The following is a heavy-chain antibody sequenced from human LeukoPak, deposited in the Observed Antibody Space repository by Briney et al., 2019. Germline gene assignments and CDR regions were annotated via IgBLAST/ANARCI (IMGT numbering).Heavy chain of an antibody. J-gene: IGHJ4*02. CDR3: ARGQEYCSSTSCYTGGPNFDY. D-gene: IGHD2-2*02. Sequence: SETLSLTCTVSGGSIRSTSHFWGWIRQPPGKGLEWIGEINHSGSTNYNPSLKSRVTISVDTSKNQFSLKLSSVTAADTAVYYCARGQEYCSSTSCYTGGPNFDYWGQGTLVTVSS. V-gene: IGHV4-39*07. CDR1: GGSIRSTSHF. CDR2: INHSGST.